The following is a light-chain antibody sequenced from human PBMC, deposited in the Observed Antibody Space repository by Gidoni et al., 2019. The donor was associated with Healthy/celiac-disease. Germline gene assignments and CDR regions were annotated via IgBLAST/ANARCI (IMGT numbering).Light chain of an antibody. V-gene: IGKV3-20*01. Sequence: EIVLTHSPGTLSLSPGKRATLSCRASESVSSKYTAWYQQKSGQAPRLLIYGASSRATGIPDRFSGSGSGTDFTLTTNRLEPEDFAVYYCQQYGSSPLTFGGGTKVEIK. CDR1: ESVSSKY. CDR3: QQYGSSPLT. CDR2: GAS. J-gene: IGKJ4*01.